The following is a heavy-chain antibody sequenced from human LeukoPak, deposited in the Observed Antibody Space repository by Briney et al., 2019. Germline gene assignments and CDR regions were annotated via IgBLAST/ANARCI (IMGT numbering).Heavy chain of an antibody. D-gene: IGHD1-26*01. CDR2: ISAYNGNT. V-gene: IGHV1-18*01. Sequence: ASVKVSCKASGYTFTSYGISWVRQAPGQGLEWMGWISAYNGNTDYAQKLQGRVTMTTDTSTSTAYMELRSLRSDDTAVYYCASAASGSYYEGAFDIWGQGTMVTVSS. CDR1: GYTFTSYG. J-gene: IGHJ3*02. CDR3: ASAASGSYYEGAFDI.